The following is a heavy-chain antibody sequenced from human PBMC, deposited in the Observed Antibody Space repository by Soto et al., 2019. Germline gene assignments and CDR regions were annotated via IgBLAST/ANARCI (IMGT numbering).Heavy chain of an antibody. V-gene: IGHV3-33*01. CDR2: IWYDGSNK. D-gene: IGHD6-25*01. CDR1: GCTVSSYG. J-gene: IGHJ4*02. CDR3: ARDSGYFDY. Sequence: QVQLVESGGGVVQPGMCLRLSCAASGCTVSSYGMHGVRQAPGKGLEWVAVIWYDGSNKYYADSEKGRFTISRDNYKNTLYMQINSLSAEDTAVYYCARDSGYFDYCGQGTLVTVSS.